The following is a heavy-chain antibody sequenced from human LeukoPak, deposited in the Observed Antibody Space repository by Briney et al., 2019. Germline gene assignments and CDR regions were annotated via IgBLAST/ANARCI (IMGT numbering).Heavy chain of an antibody. CDR1: GYTFISYA. CDR3: ARDQRGYSSGWYVN. J-gene: IGHJ4*02. CDR2: IIPIFGTA. Sequence: SVKVSCKASGYTFISYAISWVRQAPGQGLEWMGGIIPIFGTANYAQKFQGRVTITADKSTSTAYMELSSLRSEDTAVYYCARDQRGYSSGWYVNWGQGTLVTVSS. D-gene: IGHD6-19*01. V-gene: IGHV1-69*06.